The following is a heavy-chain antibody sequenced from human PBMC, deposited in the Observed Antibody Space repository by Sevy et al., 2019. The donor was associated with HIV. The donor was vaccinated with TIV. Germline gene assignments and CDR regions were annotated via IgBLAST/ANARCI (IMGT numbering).Heavy chain of an antibody. CDR3: ARVHKVAQIVVVPAAPSDTPRWGMDV. J-gene: IGHJ6*02. Sequence: GGSLRLSCAASGFTFSSYAMHWVRQAPGKGLEWVAVISYDGSNKYYAHSVKGRFTISRDNSKNTLYLQMNSLRAEDTAVYYCARVHKVAQIVVVPAAPSDTPRWGMDVWGQGTTVTVSS. D-gene: IGHD2-2*01. V-gene: IGHV3-30*04. CDR1: GFTFSSYA. CDR2: ISYDGSNK.